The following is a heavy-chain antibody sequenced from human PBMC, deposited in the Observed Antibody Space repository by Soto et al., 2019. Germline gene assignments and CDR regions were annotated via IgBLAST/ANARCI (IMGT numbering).Heavy chain of an antibody. D-gene: IGHD3-10*01. CDR3: AKDQFVGVLLRFGGEFDY. CDR1: GFTFCSHA. J-gene: IGHJ4*02. Sequence: WGSLRLSCAACGFTFCSHALCWVRRAPGKGLEWVSAISGSGGSTYYADSVKGRFTISRDNSKNTLYLQMNSLRAEDTAVYYCAKDQFVGVLLRFGGEFDYWGQGT. V-gene: IGHV3-23*01. CDR2: ISGSGGST.